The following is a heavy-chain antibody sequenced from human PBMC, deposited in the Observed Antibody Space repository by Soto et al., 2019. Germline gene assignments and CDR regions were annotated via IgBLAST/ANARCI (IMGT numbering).Heavy chain of an antibody. D-gene: IGHD3-10*01. CDR2: ILYDGSNQ. CDR3: AKALGELSPESYDH. Sequence: QVQLVESGGGVVQPGRSLRLSCAASGFTFSSYNMHRVRQAPGKGLEWVAIILYDGSNQYYADSVKGRFTISRDNSKNTLYLEMNSLRVDDTAVYYCAKALGELSPESYDHWGQGVLVTVS. CDR1: GFTFSSYN. J-gene: IGHJ4*02. V-gene: IGHV3-30*18.